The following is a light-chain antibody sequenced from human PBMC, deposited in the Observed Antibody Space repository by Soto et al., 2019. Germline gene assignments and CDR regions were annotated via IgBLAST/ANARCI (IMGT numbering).Light chain of an antibody. J-gene: IGLJ1*01. CDR2: DND. Sequence: QSVLTQPPSVSAAPGQRVSISCSGSSTNIGDNYVSWYQHLPGTAPKLVVYDNDRRPSGLPGRFSGSKSGTSATLVITGLQTGDEADYYCGTWDDSLVSYVFGDGTKLTVL. CDR1: STNIGDNY. CDR3: GTWDDSLVSYV. V-gene: IGLV1-51*01.